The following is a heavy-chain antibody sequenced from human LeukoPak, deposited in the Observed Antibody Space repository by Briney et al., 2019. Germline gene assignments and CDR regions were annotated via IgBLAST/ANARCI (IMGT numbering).Heavy chain of an antibody. V-gene: IGHV4-39*01. CDR3: ARQSVRAIAIAARPGNYFDY. J-gene: IGHJ4*02. D-gene: IGHD6-6*01. Sequence: SETLSLTCTVSGGSISSSSDYWGWIRQPPGKGLEWHGRIYYSGNTYYNPSLKSRVTISLDTSKNQFSLKLSSVTAADTAVYYCARQSVRAIAIAARPGNYFDYWGQGTLVTVSS. CDR2: IYYSGNT. CDR1: GGSISSSSDY.